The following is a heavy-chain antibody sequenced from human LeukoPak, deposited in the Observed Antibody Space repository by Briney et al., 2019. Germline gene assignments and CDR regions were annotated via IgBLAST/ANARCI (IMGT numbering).Heavy chain of an antibody. CDR2: INKSGST. CDR3: ARNSAYSTSSGFNS. CDR1: GFTFSSYA. J-gene: IGHJ4*02. D-gene: IGHD6-6*01. V-gene: IGHV4-34*01. Sequence: GSLRLSCAASGFTFSSYAMSWVRQAPGRGLEWIGEINKSGSTNYNPSLKSRVTMSIDTSKNQISLRLTSVTAADTAVYYCARNSAYSTSSGFNSWGQGTLVTVSS.